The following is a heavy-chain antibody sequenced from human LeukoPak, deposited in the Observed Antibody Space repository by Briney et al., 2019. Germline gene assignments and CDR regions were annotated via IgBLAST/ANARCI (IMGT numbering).Heavy chain of an antibody. V-gene: IGHV3-20*01. CDR3: ARDLSTIFGVVTTNWFDP. J-gene: IGHJ5*02. CDR1: GFTFDDYG. Sequence: PGGSLRLSCAASGFTFDDYGMSWVRQAPGKGLEWVSGINWNGGSTGYADSVKGRFTISRDNAKNSLYLQMNSLRAEDTALYHCARDLSTIFGVVTTNWFDPWGQGTLVTVSS. D-gene: IGHD3-3*01. CDR2: INWNGGST.